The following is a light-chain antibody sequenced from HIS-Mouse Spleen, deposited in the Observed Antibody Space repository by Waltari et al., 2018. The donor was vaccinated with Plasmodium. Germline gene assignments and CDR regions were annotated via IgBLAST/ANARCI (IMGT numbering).Light chain of an antibody. CDR3: CSYAGSSTYV. J-gene: IGLJ1*01. V-gene: IGLV2-23*01. Sequence: QSALTQPASVSGSPGQSITISCTGTSSDVGSYNLVSWYQQHPGKAPKLRIYEGSKRASGVSNRFSGSKAGNTASRTISGLQAEDEADYYCCSYAGSSTYVFGTGTKVTVL. CDR2: EGS. CDR1: SSDVGSYNL.